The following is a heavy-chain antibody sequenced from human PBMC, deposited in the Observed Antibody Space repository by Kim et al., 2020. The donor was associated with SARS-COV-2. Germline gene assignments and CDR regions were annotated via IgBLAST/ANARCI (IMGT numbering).Heavy chain of an antibody. CDR3: ARLRYSGYDLYYYYGMDV. J-gene: IGHJ6*02. CDR2: IYYSGST. CDR1: GGSISSYY. Sequence: SETLSLTCTVSGGSISSYYWSWIRQPPGKGLECIGYIYYSGSTNYNPSLKSRVTISVDTSKNQFSLKLSSVTAADTAVYYCARLRYSGYDLYYYYGMDVWGQGTTVTVSS. D-gene: IGHD5-12*01. V-gene: IGHV4-59*08.